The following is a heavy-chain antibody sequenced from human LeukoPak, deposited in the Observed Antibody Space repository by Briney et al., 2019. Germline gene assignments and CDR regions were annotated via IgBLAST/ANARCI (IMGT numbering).Heavy chain of an antibody. CDR2: IIAYNGNT. D-gene: IGHD1-26*01. V-gene: IGHV1-18*01. CDR1: GYTFTSYG. J-gene: IGHJ6*02. CDR3: ARGGSDPPPYYYYGMDV. Sequence: ASVKVSCKASGYTFTSYGISWVRQPPGQGLEWMVRIIAYNGNTNYAQKLQGRVTMTTDTSTSTAYMELRSLRSDATAVYYCARGGSDPPPYYYYGMDVWGQGTTVTVSS.